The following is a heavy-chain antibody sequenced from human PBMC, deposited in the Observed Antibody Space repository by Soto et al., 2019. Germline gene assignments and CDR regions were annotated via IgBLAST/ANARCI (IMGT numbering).Heavy chain of an antibody. CDR1: GGSSSSYY. V-gene: IGHV4-59*01. Sequence: PSQPLSRTCSVAGGSSSSYYGSCIRQPPGKGLEWIGYLYYSGITNYNPSLKSRVSTSLDPSKNQFSLKLTSVTAADTAVYYCASHRSGYAFQWGQGTLVTAPQ. D-gene: IGHD5-12*01. J-gene: IGHJ4*02. CDR2: LYYSGIT. CDR3: ASHRSGYAFQ.